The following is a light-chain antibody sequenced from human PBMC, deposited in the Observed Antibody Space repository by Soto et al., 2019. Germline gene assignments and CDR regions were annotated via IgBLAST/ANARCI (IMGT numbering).Light chain of an antibody. CDR1: SGDVGGYDY. CDR2: EVT. Sequence: QSVLXQPASVSGSPGQSIAISCTGTSGDVGGYDYVSWYQQHPDKAPKLMIYEVTKRPSWVSNRFSGSKSGNTASLTISGLQPEDEADYYCSSHTSGSTRVFGSGIKVTVL. J-gene: IGLJ1*01. CDR3: SSHTSGSTRV. V-gene: IGLV2-14*01.